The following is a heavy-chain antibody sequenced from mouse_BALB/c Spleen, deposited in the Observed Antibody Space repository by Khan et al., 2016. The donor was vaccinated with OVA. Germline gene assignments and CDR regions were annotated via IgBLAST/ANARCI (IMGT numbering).Heavy chain of an antibody. J-gene: IGHJ3*01. CDR1: GFNIKDTY. CDR2: IDPANGNT. Sequence: VQLKQSGAELVKPGASVKLSCTASGFNIKDTYMHWVKQRPEQGLEWIGRIDPANGNTKYDPKFQGKATITADTSSNTAYLQLSSLTSEDTAVYYCARWGYSNYEFAYWGQGTLVTVSA. V-gene: IGHV14-3*02. D-gene: IGHD2-5*01. CDR3: ARWGYSNYEFAY.